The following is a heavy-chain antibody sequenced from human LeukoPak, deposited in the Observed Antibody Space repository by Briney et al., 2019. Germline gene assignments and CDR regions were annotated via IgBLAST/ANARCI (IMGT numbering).Heavy chain of an antibody. CDR2: ISSTDDTI. D-gene: IGHD3-3*01. V-gene: IGHV3-48*03. J-gene: IGHJ6*03. CDR1: GFTFSSYE. Sequence: GGSLRLSCAASGFTFSSYEMNWVRQAPGKGLEWVSYISSTDDTIYYADSVKGRFTISRDNAKNSLYLQMNSLRADDTAVYYCAWRDYAYYHLDVWGKGTTVTVSS. CDR3: AWRDYAYYHLDV.